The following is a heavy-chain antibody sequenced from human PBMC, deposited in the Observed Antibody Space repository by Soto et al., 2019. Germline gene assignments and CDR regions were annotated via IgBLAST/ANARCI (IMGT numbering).Heavy chain of an antibody. Sequence: EVQLVDSGGGLVQPGGSLRLSCAASGFSFSNYVMSWVRQAPGKGLEWVSSISDSGGTSYYADSVKGRFTISRDNSNNTLYLQMSILRAEDTAIYYCAKRPRALLTFDYLGQGTLVTVSS. V-gene: IGHV3-23*04. J-gene: IGHJ4*02. CDR3: AKRPRALLTFDY. CDR2: ISDSGGTS. D-gene: IGHD1-26*01. CDR1: GFSFSNYV.